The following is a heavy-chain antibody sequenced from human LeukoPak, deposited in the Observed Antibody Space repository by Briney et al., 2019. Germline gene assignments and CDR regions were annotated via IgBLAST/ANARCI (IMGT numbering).Heavy chain of an antibody. CDR3: ARGQTTVTN. CDR2: ISSSGSTI. Sequence: LPGGSLRLSCAASGFTFSSYEMNWVRQAPGKGLEWVSYISSSGSTIYYADSVKGRFTISRDNAKNSLYLQMNSLRAEDTAVYYCARGQTTVTNWGQGTLVTVSS. J-gene: IGHJ4*02. D-gene: IGHD4-17*01. V-gene: IGHV3-48*03. CDR1: GFTFSSYE.